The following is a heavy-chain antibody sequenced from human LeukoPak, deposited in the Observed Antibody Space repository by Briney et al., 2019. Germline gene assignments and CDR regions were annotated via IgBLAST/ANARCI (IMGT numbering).Heavy chain of an antibody. D-gene: IGHD3-22*01. CDR3: AKDQDYYDSSGSMDY. CDR1: GFTFDDYA. Sequence: GRSLRLSCAASGFTFDDYAMHWVRQAPGKGLEWVSGISWNSGSIGYADSVKGRFTISRDNAKNSLYLQMNSLRAEDTALYYCAKDQDYYDSSGSMDYWGQGTLVTVSS. J-gene: IGHJ4*02. CDR2: ISWNSGSI. V-gene: IGHV3-9*01.